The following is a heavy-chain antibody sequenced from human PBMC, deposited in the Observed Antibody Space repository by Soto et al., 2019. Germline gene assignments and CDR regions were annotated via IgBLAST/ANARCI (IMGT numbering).Heavy chain of an antibody. V-gene: IGHV1-69*06. CDR3: ARDIPNRGLNGFDP. Sequence: ASVKVSCKASGGTFSSYAISWVRQAPGPGLEWMGGRIPLFGTGNYAQKFQGRVTITADKSTSTAYMDLSGLRSEDTAVDYWARDIPNRGLNGFDPGGQETLVTVPS. CDR2: RIPLFGTG. D-gene: IGHD2-2*02. CDR1: GGTFSSYA. J-gene: IGHJ5*02.